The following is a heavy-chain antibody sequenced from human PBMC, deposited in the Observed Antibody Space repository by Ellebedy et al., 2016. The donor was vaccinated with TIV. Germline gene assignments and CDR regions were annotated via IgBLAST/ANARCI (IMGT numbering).Heavy chain of an antibody. D-gene: IGHD3-10*01. J-gene: IGHJ6*02. CDR1: GFTFSSYG. Sequence: GESLKISCAASGFTFSSYGMHWVRQAPGKGLEWVAVIWYDESNEYYADSVKGRFTISRDNSKNTPYLQMNSLRAEDTAVYYCARDGHYYNSGSYSVYGMDVWGHGTTVTVSS. CDR3: ARDGHYYNSGSYSVYGMDV. CDR2: IWYDESNE. V-gene: IGHV3-33*01.